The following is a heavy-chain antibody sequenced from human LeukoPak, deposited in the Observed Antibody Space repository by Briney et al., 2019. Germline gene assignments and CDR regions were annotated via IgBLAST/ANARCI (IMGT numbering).Heavy chain of an antibody. CDR1: GYTFTSYG. Sequence: ASVKVSCKASGYTFTSYGISWVRQAPGQGLEWMGWISAYNGNTNYAQKLQGRVTMTTDTSTSTAYMELRSLRSDDTAVYYCATSLWLGELSLFDYWGQGTLVTVSS. D-gene: IGHD3-10*01. J-gene: IGHJ4*02. V-gene: IGHV1-18*01. CDR2: ISAYNGNT. CDR3: ATSLWLGELSLFDY.